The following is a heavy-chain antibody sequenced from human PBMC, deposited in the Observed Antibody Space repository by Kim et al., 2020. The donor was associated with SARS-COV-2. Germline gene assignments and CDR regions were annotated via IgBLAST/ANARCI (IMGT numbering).Heavy chain of an antibody. CDR3: ARSDTMVRGVGWFDP. CDR2: INPSGGST. D-gene: IGHD3-10*01. Sequence: ASVKVSCKASGYTFTSYYMHWVRQAPGQGLEWMGIINPSGGSTSYAQKFQGRVTMTRDTSTSTVYMELSSLRSEDTAVYYCARSDTMVRGVGWFDPWGQGTLVTVSS. J-gene: IGHJ5*02. V-gene: IGHV1-46*01. CDR1: GYTFTSYY.